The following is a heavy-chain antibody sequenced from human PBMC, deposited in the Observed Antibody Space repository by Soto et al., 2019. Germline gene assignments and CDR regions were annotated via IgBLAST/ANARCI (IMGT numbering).Heavy chain of an antibody. CDR3: AREKDAFDS. Sequence: QVQLVQSGAEVKKPGSSVKVSCKASGGTFDSYALSWVRQAPGQGLEWVGGIIPMFGAVHYAQTFHARVMITAEGSTNTAYLELSSLTSEDTAVYYCAREKDAFDSWGQGTRITVSS. J-gene: IGHJ3*02. V-gene: IGHV1-69*01. CDR2: IIPMFGAV. CDR1: GGTFDSYA.